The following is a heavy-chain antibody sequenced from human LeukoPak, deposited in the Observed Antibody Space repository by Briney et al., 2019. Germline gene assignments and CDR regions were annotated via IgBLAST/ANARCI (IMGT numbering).Heavy chain of an antibody. CDR1: GFTFSSYS. V-gene: IGHV3-21*01. CDR2: ISSSSSYI. Sequence: GGSLRLSCAASGFTFSSYSMNWVRQAPGKGLEWVSSISSSSSYIYYADSVKGRFTISRDNAKNSPYLQMNSLRAEDTAVYYCARGFQYYYGSGSYYPWGQGTLVTVSS. D-gene: IGHD3-10*01. CDR3: ARGFQYYYGSGSYYP. J-gene: IGHJ5*02.